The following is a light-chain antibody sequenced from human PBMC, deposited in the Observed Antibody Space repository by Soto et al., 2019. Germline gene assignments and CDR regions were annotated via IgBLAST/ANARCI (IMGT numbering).Light chain of an antibody. Sequence: QSVLTQPPSVSAAPGQKVTISCSGSSSNIGNNYVSWYQQHPGTAPKLLIYENNKRPSGILARFSGSKSGTSATLGITGLQTGDEADYYCGTWDSSLSAVVFGGGTKLTVL. CDR2: ENN. J-gene: IGLJ2*01. V-gene: IGLV1-51*02. CDR3: GTWDSSLSAVV. CDR1: SSNIGNNY.